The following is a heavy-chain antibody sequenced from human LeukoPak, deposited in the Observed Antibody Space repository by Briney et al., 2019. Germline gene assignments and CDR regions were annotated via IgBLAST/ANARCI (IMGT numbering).Heavy chain of an antibody. D-gene: IGHD3-22*01. CDR1: GGSISSYY. CDR2: IYISGSGST. V-gene: IGHV4-4*07. J-gene: IGHJ4*02. CDR3: ARVRYSDSSVLTRKRSYYFDY. Sequence: PSETLPLTCTVSGGSISSYYWSWIRQPAGKGLEWIGRIYISGSGSTNYNPSLKSRVTMSVDTSKNQFSLKLSSVTAADTAVYYCARVRYSDSSVLTRKRSYYFDYWGQGTLVTVSS.